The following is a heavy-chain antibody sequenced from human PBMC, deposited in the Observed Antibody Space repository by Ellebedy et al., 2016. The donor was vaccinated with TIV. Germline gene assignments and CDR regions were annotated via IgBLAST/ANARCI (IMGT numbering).Heavy chain of an antibody. CDR3: AKDFNPDTALVYGMDV. V-gene: IGHV3-23*01. J-gene: IGHJ6*02. CDR1: GFPFSNAW. D-gene: IGHD5-18*01. Sequence: GESLKISCAASGFPFSNAWMSWVRQAPGKGLEWVSAISSSGASTYYADSVKGRFTISRDNSKDTLYLQMSSLRAEDTAVYYCAKDFNPDTALVYGMDVWGQGTTVTVSS. CDR2: ISSSGAST.